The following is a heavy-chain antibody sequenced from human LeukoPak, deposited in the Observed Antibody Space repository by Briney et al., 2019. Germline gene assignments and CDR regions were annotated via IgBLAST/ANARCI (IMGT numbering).Heavy chain of an antibody. CDR1: GFTFSSYW. Sequence: GGSLRLSCEASGFTFSSYWMSWVRQAPGKGLEWVSAISGSGGSTYYADSVKGRFTISRDSSKNTLYLQVNSLRAEDTAVYYCAKDGRWGAVAGYLDYWGQGTLVTVSS. CDR2: ISGSGGST. J-gene: IGHJ4*02. CDR3: AKDGRWGAVAGYLDY. V-gene: IGHV3-23*01. D-gene: IGHD6-19*01.